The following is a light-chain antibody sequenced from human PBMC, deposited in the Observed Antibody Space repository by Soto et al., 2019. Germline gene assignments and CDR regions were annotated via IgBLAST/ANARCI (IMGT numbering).Light chain of an antibody. V-gene: IGLV2-23*02. Sequence: QSVLTQPASGSGSPGQWITISCTGTSSDGGGYKLVSWCQQHPGKAPKLRIYEVSKRPSGVSNRFSGSKSGNTASLTISGLQAEDEADYYCCSYAGSSTYVFGTGTKVTVL. CDR1: SSDGGGYKL. CDR2: EVS. CDR3: CSYAGSSTYV. J-gene: IGLJ1*01.